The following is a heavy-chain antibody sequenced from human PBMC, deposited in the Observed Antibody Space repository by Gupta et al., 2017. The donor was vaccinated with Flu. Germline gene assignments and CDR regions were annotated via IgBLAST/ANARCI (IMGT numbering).Heavy chain of an antibody. Sequence: AITWVRQAPGQGLEWMGGIIPIFGTPNYAQKFQGRVTITVDESTSTVYMELSSLRSADTAVYYCARATYYYDSSGYIWGQGTLVTVSS. CDR2: IIPIFGTP. V-gene: IGHV1-69*01. CDR3: ARATYYYDSSGYI. D-gene: IGHD3-22*01. CDR1: A. J-gene: IGHJ4*02.